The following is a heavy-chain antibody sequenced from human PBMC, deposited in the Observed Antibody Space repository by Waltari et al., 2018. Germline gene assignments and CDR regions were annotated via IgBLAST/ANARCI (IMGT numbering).Heavy chain of an antibody. D-gene: IGHD4-17*01. Sequence: QLQLQESGPGLVKPSETLSLTCTVSGGSISSSSYYWGWIRQPPGKGLEWIGCIYYSGSTYYNPSLKSRVTISVDTSKNQFSLKLSSVTAADTAVYYCARARTDDAFDIWGQGTMVTVSS. CDR2: IYYSGST. CDR3: ARARTDDAFDI. V-gene: IGHV4-39*07. CDR1: GGSISSSSYY. J-gene: IGHJ3*02.